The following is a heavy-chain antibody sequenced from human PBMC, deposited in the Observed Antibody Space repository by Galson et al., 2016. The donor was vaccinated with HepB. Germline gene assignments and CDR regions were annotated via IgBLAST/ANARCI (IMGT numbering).Heavy chain of an antibody. J-gene: IGHJ5*02. CDR2: IYPGDSNT. D-gene: IGHD7-27*01. CDR1: GFSFTSYW. Sequence: QSGAEVKKPGESLKISCKGSGFSFTSYWIGWVRQMPGKGLEWMGIIYPGDSNTRYRPSFHGQVTISVDKSINTAYLQWSSLKASDTALYFCARAEANWDGGGDNWFDPWGQGTLVTVSS. CDR3: ARAEANWDGGGDNWFDP. V-gene: IGHV5-51*01.